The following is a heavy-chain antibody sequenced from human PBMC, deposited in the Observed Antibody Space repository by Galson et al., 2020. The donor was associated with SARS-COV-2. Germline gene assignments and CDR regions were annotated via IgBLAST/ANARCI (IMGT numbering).Heavy chain of an antibody. V-gene: IGHV4-59*01. J-gene: IGHJ4*02. CDR3: ARTFTGLPGTWAYYFDY. CDR1: GVSISAYH. Sequence: ASETLSLTCTVSGVSISAYHWSWIRQSPGKGLEWIGYVYHSRTTNYNPSLNSRVTMSLDTSKSQFSLKLTSVTPADTAVYYCARTFTGLPGTWAYYFDYWGQGTLVTVSS. CDR2: VYHSRTT. D-gene: IGHD2-21*02.